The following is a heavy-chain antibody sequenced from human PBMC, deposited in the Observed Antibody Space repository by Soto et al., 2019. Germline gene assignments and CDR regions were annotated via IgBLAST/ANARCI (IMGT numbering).Heavy chain of an antibody. Sequence: GGSLRLSCAASGFTFTNAWMNWVRQAPGKGLEWVSAISGSGGSTYYADSVKGRFTISRDNSKNTLYLQMNSLRAEDTAVYYCAKVRSFDYWGQGTLVTVSS. D-gene: IGHD3-10*01. CDR1: GFTFTNAW. CDR2: ISGSGGST. V-gene: IGHV3-23*01. CDR3: AKVRSFDY. J-gene: IGHJ4*02.